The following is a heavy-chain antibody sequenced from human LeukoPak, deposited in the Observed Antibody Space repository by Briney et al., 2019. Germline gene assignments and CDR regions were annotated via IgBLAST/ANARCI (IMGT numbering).Heavy chain of an antibody. J-gene: IGHJ4*02. CDR2: IYYSGST. CDR3: ARDRDSGYDV. V-gene: IGHV4-59*01. D-gene: IGHD3-22*01. Sequence: PSETLSLTCTVSGGSISSYYWSWIRQPPGKGLEWIGYIYYSGSTNYNPSLKSRVTISVDTSKNQFSLKLSSVTAADTAVYYCARDRDSGYDVWGQGTLVTVSS. CDR1: GGSISSYY.